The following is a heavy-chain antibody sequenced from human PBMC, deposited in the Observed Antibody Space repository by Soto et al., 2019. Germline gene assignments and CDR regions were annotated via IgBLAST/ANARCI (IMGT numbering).Heavy chain of an antibody. V-gene: IGHV3-43*01. CDR1: GFTFDGYT. J-gene: IGHJ6*02. Sequence: PGGALRLSCAASGFTFDGYTMHWVLQAPGKGLEWVSLISWDGGRTYYEDSVKGRLTISRDNSKNSLYLKMKSMRTEDTELYYCEKDGLGDAYYYYAMDVWGQGTTVTVSS. D-gene: IGHD3-10*01. CDR2: ISWDGGRT. CDR3: EKDGLGDAYYYYAMDV.